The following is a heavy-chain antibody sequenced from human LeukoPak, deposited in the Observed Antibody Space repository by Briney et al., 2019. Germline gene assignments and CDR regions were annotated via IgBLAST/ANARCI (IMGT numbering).Heavy chain of an antibody. V-gene: IGHV4-59*12. J-gene: IGHJ4*02. D-gene: IGHD1-1*01. CDR1: GGSISSYY. CDR3: ARGWAVWNPSMLRLDY. Sequence: SETLSLTCIVSGGSISSYYWSWIRQPPGKGLEWIGYIYNSGSTNYNPSLESRITISVDTSKNQFSLKLSSVTAADTAVYYCARGWAVWNPSMLRLDYWGQGTLVTVSS. CDR2: IYNSGST.